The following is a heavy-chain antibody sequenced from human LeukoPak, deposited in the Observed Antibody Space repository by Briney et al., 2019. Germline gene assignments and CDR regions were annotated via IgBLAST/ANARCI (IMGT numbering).Heavy chain of an antibody. Sequence: ASVKVSCKAPGYTFTSYGISWVRQAPGQGLEWMGWISAYNGNTNYAQKLQGRVTMTTDTSTSTAYMELRSLRSDDTAVYYCARVQLYYYDSSGYLRVLDYWGQGTLVTVSS. V-gene: IGHV1-18*01. CDR1: GYTFTSYG. CDR3: ARVQLYYYDSSGYLRVLDY. D-gene: IGHD3-22*01. CDR2: ISAYNGNT. J-gene: IGHJ4*02.